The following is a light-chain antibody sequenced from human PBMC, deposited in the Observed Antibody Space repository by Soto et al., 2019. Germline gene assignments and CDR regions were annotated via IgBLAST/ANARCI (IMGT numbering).Light chain of an antibody. V-gene: IGLV1-47*01. CDR3: AAWDDSLSGRV. Sequence: QSVLTQPPSASGTPGQRVTISCSGSSSNIGSNYVFWYQQLPGTAAKLLIYMNNQRPSGVPDRFSVSKSGTSASLAISGLRSEDEAEYYCAAWDDSLSGRVFGGGTKVTVL. CDR1: SSNIGSNY. CDR2: MNN. J-gene: IGLJ3*02.